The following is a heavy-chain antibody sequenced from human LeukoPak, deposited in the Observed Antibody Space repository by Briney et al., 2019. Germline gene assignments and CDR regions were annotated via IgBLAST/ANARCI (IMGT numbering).Heavy chain of an antibody. V-gene: IGHV3-11*01. Sequence: PGGSLRLSCAASGFTFSDYYMSWIRQAPGKGLEWVSYISSSGSTIYHADSVKGRFTISRDNAKNSLYLQMNSLRAEDTAVYYCARGLSANRYWYFDLWGRGTLVTVSS. CDR3: ARGLSANRYWYFDL. J-gene: IGHJ2*01. CDR1: GFTFSDYY. D-gene: IGHD1-14*01. CDR2: ISSSGSTI.